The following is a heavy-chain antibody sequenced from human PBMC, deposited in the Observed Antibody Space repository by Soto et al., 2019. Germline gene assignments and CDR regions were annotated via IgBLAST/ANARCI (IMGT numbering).Heavy chain of an antibody. D-gene: IGHD1-26*01. CDR1: GFTFSVYG. J-gene: IGHJ4*02. Sequence: GGSLRLSCALSGFTFSVYGMLWVRQAPGGGLEWVSTISYDGREEHYADSVRGRFTISRDNSKNTLFLLIDSLRTEDTGIYYCAGHLLGIDSLGQGILVTVSS. V-gene: IGHV3-33*01. CDR2: ISYDGREE. CDR3: AGHLLGIDS.